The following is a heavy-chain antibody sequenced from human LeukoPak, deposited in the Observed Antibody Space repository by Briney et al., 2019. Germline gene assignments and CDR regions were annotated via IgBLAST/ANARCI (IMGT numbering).Heavy chain of an antibody. Sequence: GGSLRLSCAASGFTFSTYAMSWVRQAPGKGLEWVSAISGSGDYTYYADSLKGRFTISRDSSKNTLYLQMNSLRAEDTAVYYCAKDLSGYSSGWYYFDYWGQGTLVTVSS. CDR1: GFTFSTYA. CDR3: AKDLSGYSSGWYYFDY. V-gene: IGHV3-23*01. CDR2: ISGSGDYT. J-gene: IGHJ4*02. D-gene: IGHD6-19*01.